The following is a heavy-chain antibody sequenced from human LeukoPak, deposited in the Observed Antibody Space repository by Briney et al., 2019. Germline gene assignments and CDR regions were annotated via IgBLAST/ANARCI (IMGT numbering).Heavy chain of an antibody. D-gene: IGHD2/OR15-2a*01. CDR3: ARAREYLAIDY. J-gene: IGHJ4*02. V-gene: IGHV3-66*02. CDR2: LYSAGNT. Sequence: PGGSQRLSCAASGLTFSSNYMNWVRQAPGKGLEWVSVLYSAGNTFYADSVKGRFTISRDNSKNTLYLRMNSLRPEDTAVYYCARAREYLAIDYWGQGTLVTVSS. CDR1: GLTFSSNY.